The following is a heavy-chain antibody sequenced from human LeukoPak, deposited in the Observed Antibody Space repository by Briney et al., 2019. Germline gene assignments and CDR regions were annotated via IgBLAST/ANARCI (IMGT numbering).Heavy chain of an antibody. CDR3: VKTVFGTSSFDI. CDR2: ISGSGGST. V-gene: IGHV3-23*01. J-gene: IGHJ3*02. Sequence: GGSLRLSCVASGFTFSSYAMSWVRQAPGKGLEWVSAISGSGGSTYYADSVKGRFTISRDNSKNTLYLQMSSLRAEDTATYYCVKTVFGTSSFDIWGQGTMVTVSS. CDR1: GFTFSSYA. D-gene: IGHD3-16*01.